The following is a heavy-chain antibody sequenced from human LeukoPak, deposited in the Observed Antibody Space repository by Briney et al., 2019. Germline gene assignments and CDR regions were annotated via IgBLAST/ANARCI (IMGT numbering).Heavy chain of an antibody. V-gene: IGHV4-61*02. D-gene: IGHD3-22*01. CDR3: LVSYYDSSGYSDY. CDR1: GGSLSSGSYY. J-gene: IGHJ4*02. CDR2: IYTSGST. Sequence: SETLSLTCTVSGGSLSSGSYYWSWIRQPAGKGLEWIGRIYTSGSTNYNPSLKSRVTISVDTSKNQFSLKLSSVTAADTAVYYCLVSYYDSSGYSDYWGQGTLVTVSS.